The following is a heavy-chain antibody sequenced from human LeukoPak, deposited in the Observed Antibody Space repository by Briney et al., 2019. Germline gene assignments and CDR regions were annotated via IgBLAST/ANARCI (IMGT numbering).Heavy chain of an antibody. V-gene: IGHV4-39*01. J-gene: IGHJ5*02. CDR1: GGSISSSNYY. Sequence: PSETLSLTCTVSGGSISSSNYYWGWIRQPPGKGLEWIGSIYYSGSTYYNPSLKSRVTISVDTSKNQFSLKLSSVTAADTAVYYYARRYSSSWDNWFDPWGQGTLVTVSS. CDR2: IYYSGST. D-gene: IGHD6-13*01. CDR3: ARRYSSSWDNWFDP.